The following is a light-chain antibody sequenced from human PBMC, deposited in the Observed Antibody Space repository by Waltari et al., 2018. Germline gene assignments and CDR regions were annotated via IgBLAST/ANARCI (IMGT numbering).Light chain of an antibody. CDR2: DAT. J-gene: IGKJ4*01. CDR1: QSVTASY. V-gene: IGKV3D-20*01. CDR3: HQYGRSPLT. Sequence: EIVLTQSPATLSLSPGETATLSCGASQSVTASYVAWYQQKPGLAPRLLIYDATGRAPGIPGRFSGSGSGTDFTLTSSGVEPEDFAGYYCHQYGRSPLTFGGGTKVEI.